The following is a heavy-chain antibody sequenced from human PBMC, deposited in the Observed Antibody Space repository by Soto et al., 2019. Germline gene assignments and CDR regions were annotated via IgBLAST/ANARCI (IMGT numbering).Heavy chain of an antibody. V-gene: IGHV4-59*01. Sequence: QVQLQESGPGLVKPSETLSLTCTVSGGSISSYYWSWIRQPPGKGLEWIGYIYYIGITNYNPSLKSRVTISVDTSTNQFSLKLSSVTAADTAVYYCARYKSNYYYGMDVWGQGTTVTVS. J-gene: IGHJ6*02. CDR2: IYYIGIT. CDR3: ARYKSNYYYGMDV. CDR1: GGSISSYY. D-gene: IGHD1-20*01.